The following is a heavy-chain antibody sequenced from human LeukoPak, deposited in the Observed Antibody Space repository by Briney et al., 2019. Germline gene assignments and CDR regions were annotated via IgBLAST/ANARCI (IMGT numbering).Heavy chain of an antibody. D-gene: IGHD2-15*01. Sequence: PSETLSLTCTVSGGSISSYYWSWIRQPPGKGLEWIGYIYYSGSTNYNPSLKSRVTISVDTSKNQFSLKLSSVTAADTAVYYCASPGYCSGGRCCGMDVWGQGTTVTVSS. CDR2: IYYSGST. CDR3: ASPGYCSGGRCCGMDV. J-gene: IGHJ6*02. CDR1: GGSISSYY. V-gene: IGHV4-59*08.